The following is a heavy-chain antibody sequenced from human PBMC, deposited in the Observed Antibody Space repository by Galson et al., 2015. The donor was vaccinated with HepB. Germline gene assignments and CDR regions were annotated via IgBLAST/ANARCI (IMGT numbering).Heavy chain of an antibody. D-gene: IGHD3-10*01. Sequence: SLRLSCAASGFTFSSYSMNWVRQAPGKGLEWVSSISSVSSYIYYADSLKGRFTISRDNAKNSLYLQMNSLRVEDTAVYYCARDQLVRGVSYYYYYGMDVWGQGTTVTVSS. CDR2: ISSVSSYI. V-gene: IGHV3-21*01. CDR3: ARDQLVRGVSYYYYYGMDV. CDR1: GFTFSSYS. J-gene: IGHJ6*02.